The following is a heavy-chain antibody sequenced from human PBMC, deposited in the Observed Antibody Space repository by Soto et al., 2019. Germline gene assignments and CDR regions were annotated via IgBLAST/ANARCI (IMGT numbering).Heavy chain of an antibody. J-gene: IGHJ4*02. V-gene: IGHV1-18*01. CDR1: GYTFTSYG. CDR2: ISAYNGNT. CDR3: ARDLAVGLVDY. D-gene: IGHD6-19*01. Sequence: QVQLVQSGAEVKKPGASVKVSCKASGYTFTSYGISWVRQAPGQGLEWMGWISAYNGNTKYAQKLQGRVTMTTDTSTSKGHMEVRGLGSDDTAGYYFARDLAVGLVDYWGQGTLVTVSS.